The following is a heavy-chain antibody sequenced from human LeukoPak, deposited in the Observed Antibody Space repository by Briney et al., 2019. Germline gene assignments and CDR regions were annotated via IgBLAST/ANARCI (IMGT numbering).Heavy chain of an antibody. CDR2: ISGSGCST. Sequence: QSAQCMTPACALARLTSSSYAMSWVRQAPGKGMNWVSAISGSGCSTYYADSVKGRFTISRNKSKNTLYLQMNSLRAEDTAVYYCAKKPSRAARTNYFDCWGRGPVVIVSS. D-gene: IGHD6-6*01. V-gene: IGHV3-23*01. CDR3: AKKPSRAARTNYFDC. J-gene: IGHJ4*02. CDR1: RLTSSSYA.